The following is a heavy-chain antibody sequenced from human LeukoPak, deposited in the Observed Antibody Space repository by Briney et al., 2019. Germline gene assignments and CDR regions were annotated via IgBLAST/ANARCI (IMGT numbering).Heavy chain of an antibody. V-gene: IGHV4-61*01. CDR1: GGSVSSGSYY. CDR2: VYYSGNT. J-gene: IGHJ4*02. CDR3: ARDTGYCSGGSCYPNYFDY. Sequence: PSETLSLTCTVSGGSVSSGSYYWSWIRQPPGKGLEWSGYVYYSGNTNYNPSLKSRVTISVDTSKNQFSLKLTSVTAADTAVYYCARDTGYCSGGSCYPNYFDYWGPGTLVTVSS. D-gene: IGHD2-15*01.